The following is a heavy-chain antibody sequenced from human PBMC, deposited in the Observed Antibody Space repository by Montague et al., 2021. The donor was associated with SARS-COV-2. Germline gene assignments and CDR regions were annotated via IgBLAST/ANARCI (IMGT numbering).Heavy chain of an antibody. CDR2: IYSGGST. D-gene: IGHD4-23*01. CDR1: GFTVSSNY. CDR3: ARDAGGNFPTSFDY. J-gene: IGHJ4*02. Sequence: SLSLSWSASGFTVSSNYMSWVRQAPGKGLEWVSVIYSGGSTYYADSVKGRFTISRDNSKNTLYLQMNSLRAEDTAVYYCARDAGGNFPTSFDYWGQGTLVTVSS. V-gene: IGHV3-53*01.